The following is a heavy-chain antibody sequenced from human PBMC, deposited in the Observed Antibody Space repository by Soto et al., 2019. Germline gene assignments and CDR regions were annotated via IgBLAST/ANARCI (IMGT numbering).Heavy chain of an antibody. Sequence: EVQLVESGGGLVQPGGSLRLSCAASGVNLATNDMNWVRQTTEKGLEWVSGISTGGDADSAASVRGRFTISRDNAKNSLYLQMNSLRAEDTAVYYCAREVMTLRGYYAFDIWCQGTMVTVSS. D-gene: IGHD3-10*01. V-gene: IGHV3-13*01. CDR2: ISTGGDA. CDR3: AREVMTLRGYYAFDI. J-gene: IGHJ3*02. CDR1: GVNLATND.